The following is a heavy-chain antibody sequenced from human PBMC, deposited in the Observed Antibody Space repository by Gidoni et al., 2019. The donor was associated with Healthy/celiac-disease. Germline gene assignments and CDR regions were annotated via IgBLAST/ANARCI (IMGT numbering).Heavy chain of an antibody. Sequence: EVQLVESGGGLVQPGGSLRLSCAASASTFSDHYMDWVRQAPGKGLEWVGRTRNRANSYTTEYAASVKGRFTISRDDSKNSLYLQMNSLKTEDTAVYYCAAYDFWSGADYWGQGTLVTVSS. V-gene: IGHV3-72*01. CDR1: ASTFSDHY. J-gene: IGHJ4*02. CDR2: TRNRANSYTT. CDR3: AAYDFWSGADY. D-gene: IGHD3-3*01.